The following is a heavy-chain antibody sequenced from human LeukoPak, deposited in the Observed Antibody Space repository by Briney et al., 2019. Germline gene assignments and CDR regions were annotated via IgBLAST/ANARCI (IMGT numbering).Heavy chain of an antibody. CDR1: GYTFTSYW. Sequence: GESLTISCKGSGYTFTSYWIGWVRQMPGKGLEWMGIIYPGESDTRYSPSFQGQVTISADKSISTAYLQWSSLKASDTAMYYCARRSEQQLVRVGGDFDYWGQGTLVTVSS. V-gene: IGHV5-51*01. CDR2: IYPGESDT. J-gene: IGHJ4*02. CDR3: ARRSEQQLVRVGGDFDY. D-gene: IGHD6-13*01.